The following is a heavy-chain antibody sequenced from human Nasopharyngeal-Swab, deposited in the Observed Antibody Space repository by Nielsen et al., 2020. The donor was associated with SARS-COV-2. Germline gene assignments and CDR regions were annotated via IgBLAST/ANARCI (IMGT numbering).Heavy chain of an antibody. CDR2: INHSGST. Sequence: SETLSLTCAVYGGSFSGYYWSWIRQPPGKGLEWIGEINHSGSTNYNPSLKSRVTISVDTSKNQFSPKLSSVTAADTAVYYCARLSSSWYGFGYWGQGTLVTVSS. CDR1: GGSFSGYY. V-gene: IGHV4-34*01. D-gene: IGHD6-13*01. CDR3: ARLSSSWYGFGY. J-gene: IGHJ4*02.